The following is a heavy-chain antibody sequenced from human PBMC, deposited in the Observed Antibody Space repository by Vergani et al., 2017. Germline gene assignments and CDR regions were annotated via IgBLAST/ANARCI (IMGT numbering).Heavy chain of an antibody. CDR3: ARVKGGSSTSCYDYNWFDP. CDR1: GGSISSGGYS. CDR2: FYHSGRT. V-gene: IGHV4-30-2*01. Sequence: QLQLQESGSGLVKPSQTLSLTCAVSGGSISSGGYSWSWTRHPPGKGLEWIGYFYHSGRTYYNLSLKSRAPISVDRSKNQFSLKLSSVTAADTSVLYCARVKGGSSTSCYDYNWFDPWGQGTLVTVSS. J-gene: IGHJ5*02. D-gene: IGHD2-2*01.